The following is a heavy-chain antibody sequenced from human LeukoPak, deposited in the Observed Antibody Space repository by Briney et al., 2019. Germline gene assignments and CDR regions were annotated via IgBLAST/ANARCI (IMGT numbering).Heavy chain of an antibody. CDR1: GFTFSNYS. Sequence: GGSLRLSCAASGFTFSNYSMNWVRQAPGKGLEWVSSISSSSSYIYYADSVKGRFTISRDNAKNSLYLQMNSLRAEDTALYYCASLNRADCSSTSCHAHYWGQGTLVTVSS. J-gene: IGHJ4*02. CDR2: ISSSSSYI. V-gene: IGHV3-21*01. D-gene: IGHD2-2*01. CDR3: ASLNRADCSSTSCHAHY.